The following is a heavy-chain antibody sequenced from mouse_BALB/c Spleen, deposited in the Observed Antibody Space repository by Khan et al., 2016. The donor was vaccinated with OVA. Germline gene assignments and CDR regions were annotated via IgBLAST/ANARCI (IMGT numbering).Heavy chain of an antibody. D-gene: IGHD1-1*02. J-gene: IGHJ3*01. CDR1: GYTFTDFT. Sequence: QIQLVQSGAELVRPGVSVKISCKGSGYTFTDFTLHWVKQSHAMSLEWIGVISTYYGHATYNQKFKDKATMTVDKSSSTAYMELARLTSEDSAIYIYTRGGGGNGFAYWGQGTLVTVSA. CDR2: ISTYYGHA. V-gene: IGHV1S137*01. CDR3: TRGGGGNGFAY.